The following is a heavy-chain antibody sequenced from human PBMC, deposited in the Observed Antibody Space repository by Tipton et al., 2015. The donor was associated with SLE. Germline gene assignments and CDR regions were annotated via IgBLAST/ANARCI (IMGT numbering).Heavy chain of an antibody. CDR2: IYTSGST. J-gene: IGHJ4*02. CDR3: ARGGYSGYDPSGSGSFDY. V-gene: IGHV4-4*08. CDR1: GGSISSYY. D-gene: IGHD5-12*01. Sequence: TLSLTCTVSGGSISSYYWSWIRQPPGKGLEGIGYIYTSGSTNYNPSLKSRVTISVDTSKNQFSLKLSSVTAADTAVYYCARGGYSGYDPSGSGSFDYWGQGTLVTVSS.